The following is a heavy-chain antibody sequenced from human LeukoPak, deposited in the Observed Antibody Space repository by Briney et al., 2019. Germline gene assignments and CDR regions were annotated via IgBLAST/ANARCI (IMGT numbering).Heavy chain of an antibody. CDR1: GFTFSSYA. CDR3: TTGPRMVRGVTPSHP. Sequence: GGSLRLSCTASGFTFSSYAMSWVRQAPGKGLEWVGRIKSKTDGGTTDYAAPVKGRFTISRDDSKNTLYLQMNSLKTEDTAVYYCTTGPRMVRGVTPSHPWGQGTLVTVSS. V-gene: IGHV3-15*01. CDR2: IKSKTDGGTT. D-gene: IGHD3-10*01. J-gene: IGHJ5*02.